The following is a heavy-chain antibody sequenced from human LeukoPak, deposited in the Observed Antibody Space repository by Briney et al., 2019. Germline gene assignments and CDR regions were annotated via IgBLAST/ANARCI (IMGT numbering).Heavy chain of an antibody. Sequence: PSETLSLTCTVSGGSISNYYWTWIRQPPGKGLEWIGEIKHSGSTNYNPSLKSRVTISVDTSKNQFSLKLSSVTAADTAVYYCARRRPTTYYYDSSGYAFDIWGQGTMVTVSS. D-gene: IGHD3-22*01. CDR1: GGSISNYY. J-gene: IGHJ3*02. CDR3: ARRRPTTYYYDSSGYAFDI. V-gene: IGHV4-34*01. CDR2: IKHSGST.